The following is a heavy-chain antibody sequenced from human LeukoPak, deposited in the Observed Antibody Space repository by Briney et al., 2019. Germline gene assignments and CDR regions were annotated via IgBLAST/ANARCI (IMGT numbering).Heavy chain of an antibody. Sequence: GESLKISCKGSGYSFTSHWIGWVRRMPGKGLEWMGIIYPGDSDTRYSPFFQGQVTISADKSISTAYLQWSSLKASDTAMYYCARRGVDTAMAPDYWGQGTLVTVSS. J-gene: IGHJ4*02. CDR3: ARRGVDTAMAPDY. V-gene: IGHV5-51*01. CDR1: GYSFTSHW. CDR2: IYPGDSDT. D-gene: IGHD5-18*01.